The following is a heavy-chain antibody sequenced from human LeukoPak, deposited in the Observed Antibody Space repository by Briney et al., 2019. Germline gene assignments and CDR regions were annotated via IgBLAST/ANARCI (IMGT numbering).Heavy chain of an antibody. CDR1: GFTFSSYS. D-gene: IGHD3-22*01. CDR3: ASPRRPLSITMIVGKDAFDI. J-gene: IGHJ3*02. V-gene: IGHV3-48*01. CDR2: ISSSSSTI. Sequence: PGGPLRLSCAASGFTFSSYSMNWVRQAPGKGLEWVSYISSSSSTIYYADSVKGRFTISRDNAKNSLYLQMNSLRAEDTAVYYCASPRRPLSITMIVGKDAFDIWGQGTMVTVSS.